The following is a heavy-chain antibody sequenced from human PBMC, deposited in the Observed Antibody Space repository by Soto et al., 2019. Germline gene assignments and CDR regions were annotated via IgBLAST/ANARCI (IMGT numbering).Heavy chain of an antibody. J-gene: IGHJ4*01. D-gene: IGHD4-17*01. CDR2: ISAHNGNT. V-gene: IGHV1-18*01. CDR3: ARGRYGDY. CDR1: GYIFTSYG. Sequence: QAHLVQSGPEVKKPGASVKVSCKGSGYIFTSYGIAWVRQAPGQGLEWMGGISAHNGNTEYAQKFQGRVTVTRDTSTSTAYLELRSLRSDDTALYYWARGRYGDYWGHGARVNVSS.